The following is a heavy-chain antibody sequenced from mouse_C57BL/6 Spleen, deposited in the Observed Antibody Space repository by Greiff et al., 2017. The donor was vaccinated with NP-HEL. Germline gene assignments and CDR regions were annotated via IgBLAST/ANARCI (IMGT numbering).Heavy chain of an antibody. Sequence: QVQLQQSGAELVRPGASVKLSCKASGYTFTDYYINWVKQRPGQGLEWIARIYPGSGNTYYNEKFKGKATLTAEKSSSTAYMQLSSLTSEDSAVYFCARLEQLGYAMDYWGQGTSVTVSS. D-gene: IGHD3-3*01. J-gene: IGHJ4*01. V-gene: IGHV1-76*01. CDR3: ARLEQLGYAMDY. CDR2: IYPGSGNT. CDR1: GYTFTDYY.